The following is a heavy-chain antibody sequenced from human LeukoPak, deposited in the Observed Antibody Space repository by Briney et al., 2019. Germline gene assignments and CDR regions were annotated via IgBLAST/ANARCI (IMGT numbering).Heavy chain of an antibody. J-gene: IGHJ5*02. CDR1: GYSFTSYW. CDR3: ARLKSIAARYNWFDP. D-gene: IGHD6-6*01. V-gene: IGHV5-51*01. Sequence: GESLKISCKGSGYSFTSYWIGWVRQMPGKGLEWMVIIYPGDSDTRYSPSFQGQVTISADKSISTAYLQWSSLKASDTAMYYCARLKSIAARYNWFDPWGQGTLVTVSS. CDR2: IYPGDSDT.